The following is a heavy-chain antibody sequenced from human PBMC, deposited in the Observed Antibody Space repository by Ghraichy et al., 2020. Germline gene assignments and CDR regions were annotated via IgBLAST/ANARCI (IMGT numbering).Heavy chain of an antibody. CDR3: ARGGSYFDDAFDI. D-gene: IGHD1-26*01. V-gene: IGHV1-18*01. CDR1: GYTFSNYG. CDR2: FSVYDGNT. Sequence: ASVKVSCKASGYTFSNYGISWVRQAPGQGLEWMGWFSVYDGNTNNAQKFQGRVTMTTDTSTSTAYMELRSLRSDDTAVYYCARGGSYFDDAFDIWGQGTMVTVFS. J-gene: IGHJ3*02.